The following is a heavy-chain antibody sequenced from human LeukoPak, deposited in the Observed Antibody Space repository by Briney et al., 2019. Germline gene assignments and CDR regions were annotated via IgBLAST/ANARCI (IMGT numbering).Heavy chain of an antibody. V-gene: IGHV1-18*01. CDR3: ARGELGDCSGGSCYYGDAFDI. Sequence: ASVKVSCKASGYTFTSYGISWVRQAPGQGLEWMGWISAYNGNTNYAQKLQGRVTVTTDTSTSTAYMELRSLRSDDTAVYYCARGELGDCSGGSCYYGDAFDIWGQGTMVTVSS. CDR1: GYTFTSYG. CDR2: ISAYNGNT. D-gene: IGHD2-15*01. J-gene: IGHJ3*02.